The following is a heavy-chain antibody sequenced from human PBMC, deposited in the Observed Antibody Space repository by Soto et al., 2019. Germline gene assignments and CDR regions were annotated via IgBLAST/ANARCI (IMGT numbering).Heavy chain of an antibody. Sequence: EVQVLESGGGLVQPGGSLRLSCAASRFTFDNYAMNWVRQAPGKGLEWVSGLGVSGGSKYYADSVEGRFTISRDSSKTNLYLQMNSRRVEDTAVYFCTGGSDNRNYRGSQDVWGQGTTVTVSS. CDR2: LGVSGGSK. J-gene: IGHJ6*02. V-gene: IGHV3-23*01. CDR3: TGGSDNRNYRGSQDV. CDR1: RFTFDNYA. D-gene: IGHD1-7*01.